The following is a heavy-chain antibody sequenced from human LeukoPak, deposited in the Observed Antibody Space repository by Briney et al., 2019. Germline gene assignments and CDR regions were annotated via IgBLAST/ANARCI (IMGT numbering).Heavy chain of an antibody. J-gene: IGHJ4*02. CDR1: GFTFSSYH. Sequence: GGSLRLSCAASGFTFSSYHVNWVRQAPGKGLEWVSYISIISSTIYYADSVKGRFTISRDDAKNSVYLQMNSLRAEDTAVYYCARTYERDLDSWGQGTLVTVSS. CDR3: ARTYERDLDS. CDR2: ISIISSTI. V-gene: IGHV3-48*01. D-gene: IGHD5-12*01.